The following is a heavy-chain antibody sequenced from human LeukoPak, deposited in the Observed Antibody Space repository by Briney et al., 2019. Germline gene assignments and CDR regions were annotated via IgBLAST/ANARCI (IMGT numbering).Heavy chain of an antibody. Sequence: GGSLRLSCAASGFTFDDYGMSWVRQAPGKGLEWVSGINWNGGSTGYADSVKGRFTISRDNAKSSLYLQMNSLRAEDTALYYCARDGCSSTSCYAPGDYMDVWGKGTTVTVSS. CDR3: ARDGCSSTSCYAPGDYMDV. CDR1: GFTFDDYG. J-gene: IGHJ6*03. V-gene: IGHV3-20*04. D-gene: IGHD2-2*01. CDR2: INWNGGST.